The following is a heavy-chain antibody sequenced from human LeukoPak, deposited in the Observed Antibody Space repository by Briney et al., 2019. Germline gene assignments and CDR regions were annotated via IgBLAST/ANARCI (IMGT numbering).Heavy chain of an antibody. Sequence: PSQTLSLTCTVSGGSISSGDYYWSWIRQPPGKGLEWIGYIYYSGSTYYNPSLKSRVTISVDTSKNQFSLKLSSVTAADTAVYYCAKGYPLRAAAVKAIDYWGQGTLVTVSS. CDR3: AKGYPLRAAAVKAIDY. CDR1: GGSISSGDYY. V-gene: IGHV4-30-4*01. CDR2: IYYSGST. J-gene: IGHJ4*02. D-gene: IGHD6-13*01.